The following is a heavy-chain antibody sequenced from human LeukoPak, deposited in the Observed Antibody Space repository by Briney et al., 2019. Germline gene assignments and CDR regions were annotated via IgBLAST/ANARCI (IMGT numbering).Heavy chain of an antibody. CDR3: ARDGDSSSWTHCAY. J-gene: IGHJ4*02. V-gene: IGHV4-38-2*02. D-gene: IGHD6-13*01. CDR2: IYHSGST. Sequence: SETLSLTCTVSGYSISSGYYWGWIRQPPGMGLEWIGSIYHSGSTYYNPSLKSRVTIYVDTSKIQFSLKPSYVTAADTAVYYCARDGDSSSWTHCAYWGQGTLVTVFS. CDR1: GYSISSGYY.